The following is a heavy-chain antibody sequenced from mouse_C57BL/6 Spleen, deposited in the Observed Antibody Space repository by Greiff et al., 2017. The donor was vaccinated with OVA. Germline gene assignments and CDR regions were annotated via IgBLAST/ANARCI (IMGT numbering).Heavy chain of an antibody. CDR3: TRQEAGDYGNYGFAY. V-gene: IGHV1-15*01. J-gene: IGHJ3*01. D-gene: IGHD2-1*01. Sequence: QVQLQQSGAELVRPGASVTLSCKASGYTFTDYEMHWVKQTPVHGLEWIGAIDPETGGTAYNQKFKGKAILTEDKSSSTAYMELRNLTSEGSAVYYCTRQEAGDYGNYGFAYWGQGTLVTVSA. CDR1: GYTFTDYE. CDR2: IDPETGGT.